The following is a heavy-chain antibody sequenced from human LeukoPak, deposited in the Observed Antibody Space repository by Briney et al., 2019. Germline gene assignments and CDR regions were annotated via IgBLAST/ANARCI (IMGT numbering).Heavy chain of an antibody. V-gene: IGHV1-2*02. Sequence: ASVTVSCKASGYTFTGYYMHWVRQAPGQGLEWMGWVNPNSGGTNYAQKFQGRVTMTRDTSISTAYMELSRLRSDDTAVYYCARVSDSSSWYDYWGQGTLVTVSS. J-gene: IGHJ4*02. CDR3: ARVSDSSSWYDY. D-gene: IGHD6-13*01. CDR2: VNPNSGGT. CDR1: GYTFTGYY.